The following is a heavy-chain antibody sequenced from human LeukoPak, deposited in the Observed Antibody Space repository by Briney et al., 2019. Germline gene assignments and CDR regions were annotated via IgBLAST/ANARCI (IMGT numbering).Heavy chain of an antibody. CDR1: GLTVSNAW. CDR2: VKSKTDGGTT. V-gene: IGHV3-15*01. D-gene: IGHD3-16*01. Sequence: GGTLRLSCAASGLTVSNAWMSWIRQAPGKGLEWVGRVKSKTDGGTTDYAAPVKGRFTISRDDSKNTLFLQMNSLETGDTAVYYCTTVRGSGNFGLDVWGQGTTVTVSS. J-gene: IGHJ6*02. CDR3: TTVRGSGNFGLDV.